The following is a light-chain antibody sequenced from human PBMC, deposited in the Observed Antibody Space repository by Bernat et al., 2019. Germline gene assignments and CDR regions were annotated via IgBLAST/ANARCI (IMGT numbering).Light chain of an antibody. J-gene: IGKJ5*01. CDR2: LRS. CDR1: QSLLQSNGYNY. V-gene: IGKV2-28*01. CDR3: MQALQTPIT. Sequence: DIVMTQSPLSLPVTPGEPASIACRSSQSLLQSNGYNYLHWYLQKPGQSPQLLIYLRSIRASGVPDRFSGSGSGTDFTLKISRVEAEDVGLYYCMQALQTPITFGQGPRLDIK.